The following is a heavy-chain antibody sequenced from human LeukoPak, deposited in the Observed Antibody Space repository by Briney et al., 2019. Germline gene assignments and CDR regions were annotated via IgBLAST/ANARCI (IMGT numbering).Heavy chain of an antibody. D-gene: IGHD1-26*01. CDR1: GFTVTSNY. CDR2: IYSGGDK. Sequence: PGGSLRLSCAASGFTVTSNYISWVRQAPGKGLEWVSVIYSGGDKYYADSVKGRFTMSRDNSKNKVYLRMNTLRAADTAVYYCARARRVVGASYFDYWGRGTLVTVSS. J-gene: IGHJ4*02. V-gene: IGHV3-66*01. CDR3: ARARRVVGASYFDY.